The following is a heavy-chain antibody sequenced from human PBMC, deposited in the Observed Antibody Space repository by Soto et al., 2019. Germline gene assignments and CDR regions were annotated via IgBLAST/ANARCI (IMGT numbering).Heavy chain of an antibody. V-gene: IGHV4-30-2*01. J-gene: IGHJ5*02. CDR2: IYHSGST. CDR3: ARDRGYCSSTSCYVPLNWFDP. CDR1: GGSISSGGYS. D-gene: IGHD2-2*01. Sequence: SETLSLTCAVSGGSISSGGYSWSWIRQPPGKGLEWIGYIYHSGSTYYNPSLKSRVTISVDRSKNQFSLKLSSVTAADTAVYYCARDRGYCSSTSCYVPLNWFDPWGQRTLVTVSS.